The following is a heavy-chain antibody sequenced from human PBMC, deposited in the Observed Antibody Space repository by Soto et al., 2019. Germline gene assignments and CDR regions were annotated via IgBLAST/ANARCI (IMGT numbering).Heavy chain of an antibody. J-gene: IGHJ4*02. Sequence: ASVKVSCKASGYTFTEYNLYWVRQAPGQGPEWLGGINPRTGDTNQAQKFQGRATMTRDMSLTTAYMKLHRLTSDDTAVYYCARVLIGGGARCYFDYWGQGSLVTVSS. D-gene: IGHD3-16*01. V-gene: IGHV1-2*02. CDR1: GYTFTEYN. CDR2: INPRTGDT. CDR3: ARVLIGGGARCYFDY.